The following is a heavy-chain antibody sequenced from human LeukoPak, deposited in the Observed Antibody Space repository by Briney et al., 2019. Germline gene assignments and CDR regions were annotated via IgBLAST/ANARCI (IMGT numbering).Heavy chain of an antibody. CDR3: ARGGHYGRAFDY. D-gene: IGHD4-17*01. Sequence: GGSLRLSCAASGFTFSNSGMHWVRQAPGKGLEWVAFIFFDGSKKYYADSVKGRFTVSRDNSNNTLILQLNSLRAKDTAVYYCARGGHYGRAFDYWGQGILVTVSS. V-gene: IGHV3-33*01. J-gene: IGHJ4*02. CDR1: GFTFSNSG. CDR2: IFFDGSKK.